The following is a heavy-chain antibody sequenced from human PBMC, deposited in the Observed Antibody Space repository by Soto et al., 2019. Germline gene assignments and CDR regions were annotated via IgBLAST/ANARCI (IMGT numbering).Heavy chain of an antibody. CDR2: IYHAGSP. CDR1: GGSIRSSSW. CDR3: ARASSFRGDFDI. D-gene: IGHD2-21*01. Sequence: QVQLQESGPGLVKPSGTLSLTCAVSGGSIRSSSWWTWLRQSPGKGLEWIGEIYHAGSPNYNPSFRSRVTISADTSKNLFALMLTSVTAADTAIYYCARASSFRGDFDIWGQGTAVTVSS. V-gene: IGHV4-4*02. J-gene: IGHJ3*02.